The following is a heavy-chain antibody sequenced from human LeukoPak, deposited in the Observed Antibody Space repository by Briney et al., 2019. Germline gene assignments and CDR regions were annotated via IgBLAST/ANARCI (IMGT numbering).Heavy chain of an antibody. Sequence: ASVKVSCKTSGYTFSNYGISWVRQAPGQGLEWMGWITAYNGNRLYAQRFQGRITLTTDTSTSTSYMELRSLKYDDTAIYYCARDNATVVDHWGQGTLVTVSS. V-gene: IGHV1-18*01. CDR2: ITAYNGNR. CDR1: GYTFSNYG. D-gene: IGHD4-23*01. J-gene: IGHJ4*01. CDR3: ARDNATVVDH.